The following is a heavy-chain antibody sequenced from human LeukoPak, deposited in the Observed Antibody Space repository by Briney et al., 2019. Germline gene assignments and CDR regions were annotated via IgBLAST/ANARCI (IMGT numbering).Heavy chain of an antibody. CDR3: ARVGYSSSWYPFDP. CDR2: IYTNGTT. V-gene: IGHV4-61*02. Sequence: SETLSLTCPVSGGSISSGSYYWSWIRQPAGQGLEWIGRIYTNGTTNYNPSLTRLLTISVDTSKNQFSLKLSSVTAADTAVYYCARVGYSSSWYPFDPWGQGTLVTVSS. CDR1: GGSISSGSYY. D-gene: IGHD6-13*01. J-gene: IGHJ5*02.